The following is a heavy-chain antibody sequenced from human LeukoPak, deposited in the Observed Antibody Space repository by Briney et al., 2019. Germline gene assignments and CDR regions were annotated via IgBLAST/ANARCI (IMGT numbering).Heavy chain of an antibody. V-gene: IGHV4-30-2*01. CDR2: IYHSGST. J-gene: IGHJ4*02. Sequence: SETLSLTCTVSGGSISSGGYYWSWIRQPPGKGLEWIGYIYHSGSTYYNPSLKSRVTISVDRSKNQFSLKLSSVTAADTAVYYCTRAYGSGSYPYFDYWGQGTLVTVSS. D-gene: IGHD3-10*01. CDR3: TRAYGSGSYPYFDY. CDR1: GGSISSGGYY.